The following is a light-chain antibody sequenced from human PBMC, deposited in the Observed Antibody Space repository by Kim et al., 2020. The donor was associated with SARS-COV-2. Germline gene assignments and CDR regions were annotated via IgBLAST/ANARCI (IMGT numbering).Light chain of an antibody. Sequence: PGQTARSTCSGDALPKQYAYWYQQKPGQAPVLVIYKDTERPSGIPERFSGSSSGTTVTLTISGVQAEDEADYYCQSADSSGTYVVFGGGTQLTVL. V-gene: IGLV3-25*03. CDR3: QSADSSGTYVV. CDR1: ALPKQY. CDR2: KDT. J-gene: IGLJ2*01.